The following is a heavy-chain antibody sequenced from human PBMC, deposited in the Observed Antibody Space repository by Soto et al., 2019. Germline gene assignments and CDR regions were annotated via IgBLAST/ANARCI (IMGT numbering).Heavy chain of an antibody. J-gene: IGHJ3*02. V-gene: IGHV3-30*18. CDR3: AKGGIGYCSSTSCQKGGAFDI. Sequence: AGSLGLSCAASGFTFRSSGMHWVRTASSKGLERVAAISTDGSNKYYAGSVKGRFTMSRDESKDKRYPQMNSLTAPDTTVSYSAKGGIGYCSSTSCQKGGAFDIWGQGTMVTVSS. CDR1: GFTFRSSG. CDR2: ISTDGSNK. D-gene: IGHD2-2*01.